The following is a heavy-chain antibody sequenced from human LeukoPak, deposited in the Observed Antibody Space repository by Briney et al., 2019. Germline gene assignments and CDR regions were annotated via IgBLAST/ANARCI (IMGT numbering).Heavy chain of an antibody. J-gene: IGHJ4*02. V-gene: IGHV5-51*01. CDR3: ATDGSGSYEN. D-gene: IGHD3-10*01. Sequence: GESLKISCKGSGYSFTNYWIGWVRQLPGNGLEWMGIIYPDDSDTRYSPSFQGQVTISADKSISTAYLQWSGLKASDTAMYYCATDGSGSYENWGQGTLVTVSS. CDR2: IYPDDSDT. CDR1: GYSFTNYW.